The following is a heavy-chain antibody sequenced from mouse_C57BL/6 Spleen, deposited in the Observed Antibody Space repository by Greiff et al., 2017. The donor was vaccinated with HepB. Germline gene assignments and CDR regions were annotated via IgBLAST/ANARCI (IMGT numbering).Heavy chain of an antibody. J-gene: IGHJ4*01. CDR3: AREEYYYAMDY. CDR2: ISSGSSTI. V-gene: IGHV5-17*01. CDR1: GFTFSDYG. Sequence: DVMLVESGGGLVKPGGSLKLSCAASGFTFSDYGMHWVRQAPEKGLEWVAYISSGSSTIYYADTVKGRFTISRDNAKNTLFLQMTSLRSEDTAMYYCAREEYYYAMDYWGQGTSVTVSS.